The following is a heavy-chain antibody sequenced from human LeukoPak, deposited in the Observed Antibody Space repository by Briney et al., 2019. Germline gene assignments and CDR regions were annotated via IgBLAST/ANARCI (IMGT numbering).Heavy chain of an antibody. V-gene: IGHV3-53*01. D-gene: IGHD6-19*01. CDR2: IYSSGST. J-gene: IGHJ4*02. Sequence: RPGGSLRLSCAASGFTVSNNFMGWVRQAPGKGLDWVSIIYSSGSTYYADSVKGRFTISRDNSKNTVFLQMSSLRADDTAVYYCARGPVSSSGFFGYWGQGTLVTVSS. CDR1: GFTVSNNF. CDR3: ARGPVSSSGFFGY.